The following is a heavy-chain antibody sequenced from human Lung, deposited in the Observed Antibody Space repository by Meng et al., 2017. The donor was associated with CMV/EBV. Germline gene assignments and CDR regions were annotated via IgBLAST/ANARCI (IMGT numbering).Heavy chain of an antibody. Sequence: LXCAASGFTFSSYWRHWVRQVPGKGRVWVARINSDGSSTSYADYVKGRFTISRDNAKNTLYLQMNSLRAEDTAVYYCATELITTAGTRRDYWGHGTLVTVSS. D-gene: IGHD6-13*01. CDR1: GFTFSSYW. CDR3: ATELITTAGTRRDY. CDR2: INSDGSST. J-gene: IGHJ4*01. V-gene: IGHV3-74*01.